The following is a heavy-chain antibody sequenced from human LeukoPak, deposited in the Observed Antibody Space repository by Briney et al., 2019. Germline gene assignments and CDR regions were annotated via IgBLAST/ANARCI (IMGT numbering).Heavy chain of an antibody. Sequence: GGSLRLSCAASGFTFSSYAMPWVRQAPGKGLEYVSAISSNGGSTYYANSVKGRFTISRDNSKNTLYLQMGSLRAEDMAVYYCASGLKSAQFDYWGQGTLVTVSS. D-gene: IGHD6-25*01. CDR1: GFTFSSYA. J-gene: IGHJ4*02. CDR2: ISSNGGST. V-gene: IGHV3-64*01. CDR3: ASGLKSAQFDY.